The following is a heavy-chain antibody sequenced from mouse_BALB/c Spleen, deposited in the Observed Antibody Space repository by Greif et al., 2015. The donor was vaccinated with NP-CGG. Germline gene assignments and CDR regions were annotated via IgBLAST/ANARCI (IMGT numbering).Heavy chain of an antibody. CDR3: ARKLGRGLYFDY. CDR2: IDPANGNT. V-gene: IGHV14-3*02. D-gene: IGHD4-1*01. J-gene: IGHJ2*01. Sequence: VQLQQSGAELVKPGASVKLSCTASGFNIKDTYMHWVKQRPEQGLEWIGRIDPANGNTKYDPKFQGKATITVDTSSNTAYLQLSRLTSEDTAVYYCARKLGRGLYFDYWGQGTTLTVSS. CDR1: GFNIKDTY.